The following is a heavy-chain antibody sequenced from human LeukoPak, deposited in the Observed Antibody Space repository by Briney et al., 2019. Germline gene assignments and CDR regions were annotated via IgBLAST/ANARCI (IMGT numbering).Heavy chain of an antibody. V-gene: IGHV4-59*01. J-gene: IGHJ4*02. D-gene: IGHD4-17*01. CDR2: IYSSGST. Sequence: TSETLSLTCTVSGGSISNYYRSWIRQPPGKGLEWIGYIYSSGSTDYNPSLKSRVTISVDTSKNQFSLKLSSVTAADTAVYYCARGGPTTVTPFDYWGQGTLVTVSS. CDR1: GGSISNYY. CDR3: ARGGPTTVTPFDY.